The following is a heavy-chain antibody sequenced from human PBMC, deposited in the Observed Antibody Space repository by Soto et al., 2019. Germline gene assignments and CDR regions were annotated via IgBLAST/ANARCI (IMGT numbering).Heavy chain of an antibody. CDR2: IYHSGST. CDR1: GGSISSYY. D-gene: IGHD3-3*01. V-gene: IGHV4-59*01. Sequence: PSETLSLTCTVSGGSISSYYWSWIRQPPGKGLEWIGYIYHSGSTNYNPSLKSRVTISVHTSKNQFSLKLSSVTAADTAVYYCASSYLLEYHFDSWGQGTLVTVSS. CDR3: ASSYLLEYHFDS. J-gene: IGHJ4*02.